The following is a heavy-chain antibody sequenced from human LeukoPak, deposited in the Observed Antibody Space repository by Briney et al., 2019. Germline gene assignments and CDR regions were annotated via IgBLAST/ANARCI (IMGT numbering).Heavy chain of an antibody. CDR1: GFTFSSYG. Sequence: PGGSLRLSCAASGFTFSSYGMHWVRQAPGKGLEWVAVISYDGSNKYYADSVKGRFTISRDNSKNTLYLQMNSLRAEDRAVYYCAKDRGYSSGWGGYFDYWGQGTLVTVSS. J-gene: IGHJ4*02. CDR2: ISYDGSNK. D-gene: IGHD6-19*01. V-gene: IGHV3-30*18. CDR3: AKDRGYSSGWGGYFDY.